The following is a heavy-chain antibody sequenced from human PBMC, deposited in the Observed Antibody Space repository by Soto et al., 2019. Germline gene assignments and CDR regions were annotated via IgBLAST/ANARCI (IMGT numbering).Heavy chain of an antibody. Sequence: ASVKVSCKAFGYSFSNYDINWVRQATGQGLEWMGWMNPNSGNTGYAQSLQGRVTMTRNTSISTAYMELSSLRSDDTAVYYCARGQQLMLNSDVFDIWGQGSMVIVS. CDR2: MNPNSGNT. CDR3: ARGQQLMLNSDVFDI. D-gene: IGHD6-13*01. V-gene: IGHV1-8*02. J-gene: IGHJ3*02. CDR1: GYSFSNYD.